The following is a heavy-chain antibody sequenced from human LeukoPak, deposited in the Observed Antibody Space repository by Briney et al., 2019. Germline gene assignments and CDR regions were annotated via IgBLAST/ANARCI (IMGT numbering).Heavy chain of an antibody. J-gene: IGHJ4*02. D-gene: IGHD6-19*01. CDR3: AIHRGVAGTGPLDY. CDR1: GYSFTNYW. Sequence: GESLKISCKASGYSFTNYWIGWVRQMPGKGVEGMGIIYPGDSDTRYSPSFQGQVTVSADKSISTAYLQWSSLRASDSAMYYCAIHRGVAGTGPLDYWGQGTLVTVSS. V-gene: IGHV5-51*01. CDR2: IYPGDSDT.